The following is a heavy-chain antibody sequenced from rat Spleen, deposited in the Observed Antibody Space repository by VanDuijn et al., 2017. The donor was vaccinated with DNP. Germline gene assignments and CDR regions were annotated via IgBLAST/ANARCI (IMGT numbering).Heavy chain of an antibody. CDR3: TRDEGPFVY. CDR2: IWSGGGT. CDR1: DFSLTNWN. Sequence: QVQLKESGLGLVQPSQTLSLTCTVSDFSLTNWNVHWVRQPPGKGLEWMGAIWSGGGTAYNSLLKSRLSISRDTSKSQVFLKMNSLQTDDTGTYYCTRDEGPFVYWGQGTLVTVSS. D-gene: IGHD1-11*01. J-gene: IGHJ3*01. V-gene: IGHV2-30*01.